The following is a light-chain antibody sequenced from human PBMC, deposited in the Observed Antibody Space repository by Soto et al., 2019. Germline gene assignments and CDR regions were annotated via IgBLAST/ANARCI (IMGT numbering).Light chain of an antibody. CDR1: TSNIGRYS. V-gene: IGLV1-44*01. J-gene: IGLJ3*02. CDR3: AAWDDNLNGHL. Sequence: QAVVTQPPSLSGTPGQRVTISCSGSTSNIGRYSVNWHQHFPGTAPKILIYSDDERPSGVPDRFSGSKSGNSGSLAISGLPSEDEAGYYCAAWDDNLNGHLFRGGIKLTVL. CDR2: SDD.